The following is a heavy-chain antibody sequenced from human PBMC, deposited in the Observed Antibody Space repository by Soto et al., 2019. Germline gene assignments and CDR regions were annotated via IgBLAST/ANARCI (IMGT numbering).Heavy chain of an antibody. J-gene: IGHJ5*02. V-gene: IGHV4-34*01. Sequence: PSETKCVTRAVDEGSFGGYDGRWIRQPPGKGLEWIGEINHSGSTNYNPSLKSRVTISVDTSKNQFSLKLSSVTAADTAVYYCARGLTSEKYCSSTSCYSWFDPWGQGTLVTVSS. CDR2: INHSGST. D-gene: IGHD2-2*02. CDR3: ARGLTSEKYCSSTSCYSWFDP. CDR1: EGSFGGYD.